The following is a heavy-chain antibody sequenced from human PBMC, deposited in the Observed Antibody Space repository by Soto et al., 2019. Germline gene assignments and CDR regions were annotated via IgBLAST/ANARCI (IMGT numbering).Heavy chain of an antibody. D-gene: IGHD6-13*01. CDR2: INPNSGGT. CDR3: ASGLAAAGTWYFDL. CDR1: GYTFTVYY. Sequence: ASVKVSCKASGYTFTVYYMHCVLQSAGQGLDGMGCINPNSGGTNYAQKFQGRVTMTRDTSISTAYMELSRLRSDDTAVYYCASGLAAAGTWYFDLWGRGTLVTVSS. J-gene: IGHJ2*01. V-gene: IGHV1-2*02.